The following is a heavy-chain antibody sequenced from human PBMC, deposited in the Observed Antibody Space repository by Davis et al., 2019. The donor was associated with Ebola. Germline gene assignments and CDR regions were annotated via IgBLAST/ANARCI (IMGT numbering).Heavy chain of an antibody. CDR1: GYTFTSYY. Sequence: ASVKVSCKASGYTFTSYYMHWVRQAPGQGLEWMGIINPSGGSTSYAQKFQGRVTMTRDTSTSTVYMELSSLRSEDSAVYYCASTRYSGSYRDYWGQGTLVTVSS. CDR3: ASTRYSGSYRDY. CDR2: INPSGGST. J-gene: IGHJ4*02. D-gene: IGHD1-26*01. V-gene: IGHV1-46*01.